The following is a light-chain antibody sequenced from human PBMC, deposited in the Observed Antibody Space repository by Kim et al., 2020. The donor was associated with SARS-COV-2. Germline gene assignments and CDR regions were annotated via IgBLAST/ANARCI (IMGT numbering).Light chain of an antibody. V-gene: IGKV1-27*01. CDR2: AAS. J-gene: IGKJ1*01. CDR1: QGMSNY. CDR3: QKYDTAPWT. Sequence: AAGGDGVTITCRASQGMSNYLAWDQQKPGEAPKLLIYAASTLQFGVSTRFSGSGSGTEFTLTISDLQPEDVATYYCQKYDTAPWTFGHGTKVDIK.